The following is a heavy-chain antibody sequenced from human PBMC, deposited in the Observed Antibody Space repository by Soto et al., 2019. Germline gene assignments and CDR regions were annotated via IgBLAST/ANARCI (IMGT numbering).Heavy chain of an antibody. CDR1: GFTFSSYG. Sequence: GGSLRLSCAASGFTFSSYGMHWVRQAPGKGLEWVAVIWYDGSNKYYADSVKGRFTISRDNSKNTLYLQMNSLRAEDTAVYYCARGYYYDRLRFDPWGQGTLVTVSS. D-gene: IGHD3-22*01. CDR3: ARGYYYDRLRFDP. CDR2: IWYDGSNK. J-gene: IGHJ5*02. V-gene: IGHV3-33*01.